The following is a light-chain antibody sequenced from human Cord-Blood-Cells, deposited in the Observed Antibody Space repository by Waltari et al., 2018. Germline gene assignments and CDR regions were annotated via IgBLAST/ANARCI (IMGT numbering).Light chain of an antibody. CDR3: QQYNNWPPT. CDR2: GAS. V-gene: IGKV3-15*01. CDR1: QSVSSN. J-gene: IGKJ1*01. Sequence: ELVMTQSPATLSVSPGERATLSCRASQSVSSNLAWYQQKPGQAPRLLIYGASTRATGIPARFSGSGPGTEFTLTISSLQSEDFAVYYCQQYNNWPPTFGQGTKVEIK.